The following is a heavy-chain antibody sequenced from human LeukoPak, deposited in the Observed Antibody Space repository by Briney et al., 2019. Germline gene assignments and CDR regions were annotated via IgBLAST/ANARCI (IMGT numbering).Heavy chain of an antibody. Sequence: GGSLRLSCAASGFTFSSYSMNWVRQAPGKGLEWVSSISSSSSYIYYADPVKGRFTISRDNAKNSLYLQMNRLRAEDTAVYYCARSSSLTGQDYWGQGTLVTVSS. D-gene: IGHD3-9*01. CDR1: GFTFSSYS. CDR2: ISSSSSYI. J-gene: IGHJ4*02. CDR3: ARSSSLTGQDY. V-gene: IGHV3-21*01.